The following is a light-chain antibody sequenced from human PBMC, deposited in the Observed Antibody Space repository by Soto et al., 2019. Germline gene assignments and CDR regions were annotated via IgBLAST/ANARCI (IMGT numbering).Light chain of an antibody. J-gene: IGKJ1*01. CDR2: AAS. Sequence: DTQMTQSPSTLSASVGDRVTITCRASQSIDSWLACYQQKPGKAPKLLIYAASSLESGIPSRFSGSGSGTEFTLTISSLQPDDFATYYCQQYLSYSQTFGQGTKVDIK. CDR3: QQYLSYSQT. V-gene: IGKV1-5*01. CDR1: QSIDSW.